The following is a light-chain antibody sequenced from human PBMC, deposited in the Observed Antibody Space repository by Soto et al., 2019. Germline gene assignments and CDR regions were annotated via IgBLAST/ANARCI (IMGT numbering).Light chain of an antibody. CDR3: QKYNNWRPLT. CDR1: QSVSSS. Sequence: EIVLPQSQGTLSLSPGERSTLSCRASQSVSSSFLAWYQQKPGQAPRLLIYGASTRATGIPARFSGSGSGTEFTLTIRSLQSEDLAVYYCQKYNNWRPLTVGGGTKVDIK. CDR2: GAS. V-gene: IGKV3-15*01. J-gene: IGKJ4*02.